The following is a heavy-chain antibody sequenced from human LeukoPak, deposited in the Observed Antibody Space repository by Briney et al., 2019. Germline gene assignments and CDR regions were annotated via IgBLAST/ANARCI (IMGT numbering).Heavy chain of an antibody. J-gene: IGHJ4*02. CDR2: IRYDGSNK. CDR1: GFTFSSYG. V-gene: IGHV3-30*02. CDR3: AREDY. Sequence: GGSLRLSCAASGFTFSSYGMHWVRQAPCKGLEWVAFIRYDGSNKYYADSVKGRFTISRDNSKNTLYLQMNSLRDEDTALYYCAREDYWGQGTLVTVSS.